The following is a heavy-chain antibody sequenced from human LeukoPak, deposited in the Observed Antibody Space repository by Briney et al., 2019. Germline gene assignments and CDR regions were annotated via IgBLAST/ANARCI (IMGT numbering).Heavy chain of an antibody. J-gene: IGHJ5*02. V-gene: IGHV1-2*02. Sequence: ASVKVSCKASGYTFTGYYMHWVRQAPGQGLEWMGWINPNSGGTNYAQKFQGRVTMTRDTSISTAYMELSRLRSDDTAVYYCARDLVVGAESDWFDPWGQGTLVTVSS. CDR2: INPNSGGT. CDR1: GYTFTGYY. CDR3: ARDLVVGAESDWFDP. D-gene: IGHD6-6*01.